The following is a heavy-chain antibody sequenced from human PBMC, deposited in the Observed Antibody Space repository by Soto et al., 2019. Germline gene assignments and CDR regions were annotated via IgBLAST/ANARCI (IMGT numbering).Heavy chain of an antibody. D-gene: IGHD6-13*01. V-gene: IGHV4-34*01. Sequence: SETLSLTCAVYGGSFSGYYWSWIRQNPGKGLEWIGEINHSGSTNYNPSLKSRVTISVDTSKNQFSLKLSSVTAADTAVYYCARYPISYSSRTFDYWGQGTLVTVSS. CDR3: ARYPISYSSRTFDY. CDR1: GGSFSGYY. CDR2: INHSGST. J-gene: IGHJ4*02.